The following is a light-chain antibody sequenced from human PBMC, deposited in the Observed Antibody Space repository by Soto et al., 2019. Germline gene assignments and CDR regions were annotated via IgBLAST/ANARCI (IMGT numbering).Light chain of an antibody. CDR3: QHYNSYSEA. J-gene: IGKJ1*01. CDR1: RDSGSD. Sequence: MTQYPSSLIAPVGDRITITCRASRDSGSDLSRYQQKPGKATTLLIYDDPNLQNGVQSRFSGSGSGTEFTLTISSLQPDDFATYYCQHYNSYSEAFGQGTKV. V-gene: IGKV1-17*01. CDR2: DDP.